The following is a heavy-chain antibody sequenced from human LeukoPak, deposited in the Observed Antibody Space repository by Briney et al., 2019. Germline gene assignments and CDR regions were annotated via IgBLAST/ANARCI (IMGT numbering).Heavy chain of an antibody. J-gene: IGHJ4*02. Sequence: SETLSLTCTVSGGSISNYYWSWIRQPPGKGLEWIGSIYYSGSTYYNPSLKSRVTISVDTSKNQFSLKLSSVTAADTAVYYCARGAPHSSGWYGTFDYWGQGTLVTVSS. CDR2: IYYSGST. CDR3: ARGAPHSSGWYGTFDY. CDR1: GGSISNYY. V-gene: IGHV4-59*12. D-gene: IGHD6-19*01.